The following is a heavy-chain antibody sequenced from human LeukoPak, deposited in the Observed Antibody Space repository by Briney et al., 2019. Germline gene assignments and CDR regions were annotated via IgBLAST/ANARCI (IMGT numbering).Heavy chain of an antibody. CDR1: GFTFSNYA. J-gene: IGHJ4*02. Sequence: PGGSLRLSCAASGFTFSNYAMNWVRQAPGKGLEWISVVYGSGGDTDYADSVKGRFTISRDNSKNTLYLQMSSLRAEDTAVYYCAKGKRYSSSSVDYWGRGNLVTVSS. D-gene: IGHD6-6*01. CDR3: AKGKRYSSSSVDY. V-gene: IGHV3-23*01. CDR2: VYGSGGDT.